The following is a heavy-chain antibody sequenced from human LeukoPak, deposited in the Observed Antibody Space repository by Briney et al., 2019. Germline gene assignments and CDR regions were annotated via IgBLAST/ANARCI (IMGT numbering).Heavy chain of an antibody. V-gene: IGHV4-59*12. CDR1: GGSISSYY. D-gene: IGHD1-26*01. CDR2: IYYSGST. Sequence: SETLSLTCTVSGGSISSYYWSWIRQPPGKGLEWIGYIYYSGSTNYNPSLKSRVTMSVDTSKNQFSLKLSSVTAADTAVYYCAREAGSYRAFDIWGQGTMVTVSS. CDR3: AREAGSYRAFDI. J-gene: IGHJ3*02.